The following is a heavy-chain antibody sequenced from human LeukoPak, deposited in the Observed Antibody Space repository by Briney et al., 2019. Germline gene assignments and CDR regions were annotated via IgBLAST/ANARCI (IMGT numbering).Heavy chain of an antibody. V-gene: IGHV4-34*01. CDR2: INHGGST. D-gene: IGHD3-3*01. J-gene: IGHJ4*02. CDR1: GGSFSGYY. CDR3: ASNHYDFWSGYYAPYFDY. Sequence: SETLSLTCAVYGGSFSGYYWSWIRQPPGKGLEWIGEINHGGSTNYNPSLKSRVTISVDTSKNQFSLKLSSVTAADTAVYYCASNHYDFWSGYYAPYFDYWGQGTLVTVSS.